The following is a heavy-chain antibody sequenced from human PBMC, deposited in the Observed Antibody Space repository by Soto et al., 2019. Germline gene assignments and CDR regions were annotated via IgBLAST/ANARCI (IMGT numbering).Heavy chain of an antibody. CDR3: ARVKLAGRGGFHY. Sequence: SETLSLTCAVSGYSITSGYYWGWIRQPPGKGLEWIGSIYHSGNTYYNPSLKSRVTISQDTSKNQFSLKLTSVTAADMAMYYCARVKLAGRGGFHYWGQGTLVTVSS. D-gene: IGHD2-15*01. CDR1: GYSITSGYY. CDR2: IYHSGNT. J-gene: IGHJ4*02. V-gene: IGHV4-38-2*01.